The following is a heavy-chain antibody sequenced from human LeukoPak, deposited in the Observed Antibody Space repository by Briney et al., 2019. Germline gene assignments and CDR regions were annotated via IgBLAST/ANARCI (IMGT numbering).Heavy chain of an antibody. V-gene: IGHV1-2*02. D-gene: IGHD2-21*02. J-gene: IGHJ4*02. CDR2: INPNSGGT. Sequence: ASVKVSCKASGYTFTGYYMHWVRQAPGQGLEWMGWINPNSGGTNYAQKFQGRVTMTRDTSISTAYMELSSLRSEDTAVYYCATELRSYCGGDCYSVNFDYWGQGTLVTVSS. CDR1: GYTFTGYY. CDR3: ATELRSYCGGDCYSVNFDY.